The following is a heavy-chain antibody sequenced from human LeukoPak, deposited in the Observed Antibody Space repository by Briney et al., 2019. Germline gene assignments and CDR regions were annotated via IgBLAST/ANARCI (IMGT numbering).Heavy chain of an antibody. D-gene: IGHD2-2*01. V-gene: IGHV1-69*04. J-gene: IGHJ4*02. Sequence: GASVKVSCKASGGTFSSYAISWVRQAPGQGLEWMGRIIPILGIANYAQKFQGRVTITADKSTSTAYMELSSLRSEDTAVYYCARGYCSSTSCHDLGVAVSDWGQGTLVTVSS. CDR3: ARGYCSSTSCHDLGVAVSD. CDR2: IIPILGIA. CDR1: GGTFSSYA.